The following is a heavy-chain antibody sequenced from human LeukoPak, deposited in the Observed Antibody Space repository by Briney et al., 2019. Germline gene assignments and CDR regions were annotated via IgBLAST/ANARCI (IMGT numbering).Heavy chain of an antibody. CDR1: GGSFSGYY. J-gene: IGHJ5*02. Sequence: PSETLSLTCAVYGGSFSGYYWSWIRQPPGKGLEWIGEINHSGSTNYNPSLKSRVTISVDTSKNQFSLKLSSVTAADTAVYYCASLHLVPSGGPPMAASWGKGTLVTVSS. CDR3: ASLHLVPSGGPPMAAS. V-gene: IGHV4-34*01. CDR2: INHSGST. D-gene: IGHD6-19*01.